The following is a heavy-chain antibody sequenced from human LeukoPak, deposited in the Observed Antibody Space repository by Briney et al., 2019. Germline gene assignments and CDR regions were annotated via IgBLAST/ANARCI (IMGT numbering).Heavy chain of an antibody. V-gene: IGHV3-30*03. J-gene: IGHJ4*02. CDR1: GFTFSNSC. CDR3: SRDKGTSYLSFFDS. D-gene: IGHD6-6*01. CDR2: ISYDGSNE. Sequence: PGGSLRLSCAASGFTFSNSCMSWVRQATGKGLEWVAIISYDGSNEYYADSVKGRFTISRDNSKNTLYLQMRAADTAVYYCSRDKGTSYLSFFDSWGQGTLVTASS.